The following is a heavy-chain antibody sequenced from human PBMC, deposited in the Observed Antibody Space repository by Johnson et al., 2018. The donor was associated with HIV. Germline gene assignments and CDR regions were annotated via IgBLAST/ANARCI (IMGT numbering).Heavy chain of an antibody. V-gene: IGHV3-15*06. CDR1: GFTFSSYA. D-gene: IGHD3-22*01. J-gene: IGHJ3*02. Sequence: VQLVESGGGLVQPGWSLRLSCAASGFTFSSYAMSWVRQAPGKGLEWVGHIKSSTDDGTTNHAAHVKGRFAISRDDSKNTLYMQRNSLNSEDTSVYYCATVVVITQDAVDIWGQGTMVTVSS. CDR2: IKSSTDDGTT. CDR3: ATVVVITQDAVDI.